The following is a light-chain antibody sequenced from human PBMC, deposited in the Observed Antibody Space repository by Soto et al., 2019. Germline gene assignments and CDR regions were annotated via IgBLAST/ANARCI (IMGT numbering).Light chain of an antibody. V-gene: IGKV3-15*01. CDR1: QSVSSN. J-gene: IGKJ1*01. Sequence: EIVMTQSPATLSVSPGERATLSCRASQSVSSNLAWYQQKPGQAPRLLIYGASTRATGIPARFSGSGSGTEFTLTISSLQSEDFGVYYCQQYNNWPPMAFGHGTKVEIK. CDR2: GAS. CDR3: QQYNNWPPMA.